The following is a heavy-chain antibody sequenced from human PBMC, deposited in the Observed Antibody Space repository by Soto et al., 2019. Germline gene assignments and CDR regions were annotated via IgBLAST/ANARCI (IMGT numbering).Heavy chain of an antibody. CDR3: ARWEQGSGSYYNNYYYGRDV. Sequence: PGESLKISCKGSGYSFTSYWIGWVRQMPGKGLEWMGIIYPGDSDTRYSPSFQGQVTISADKSINTAYLQWSSLTASDTAMYYCARWEQGSGSYYNNYYYGRDVWGQGTTVTVSS. CDR2: IYPGDSDT. V-gene: IGHV5-51*01. CDR1: GYSFTSYW. J-gene: IGHJ6*02. D-gene: IGHD3-10*01.